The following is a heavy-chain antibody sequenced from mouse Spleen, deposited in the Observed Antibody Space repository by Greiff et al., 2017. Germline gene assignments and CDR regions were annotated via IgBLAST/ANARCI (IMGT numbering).Heavy chain of an antibody. CDR3: ARGDRYDGVDYFDY. CDR1: GFTFSDYY. Sequence: EVMLVESEGGLVQPGSSMKLSCTASGFTFSDYYMAWVRQVPEKGLEWVANINYDGSSTYYLDSLKSRFIISRDNAKNILYLQMSSLKSEDTATYYCARGDRYDGVDYFDYWGQGTTLTVSS. V-gene: IGHV5-16*01. D-gene: IGHD2-14*01. CDR2: INYDGSST. J-gene: IGHJ2*01.